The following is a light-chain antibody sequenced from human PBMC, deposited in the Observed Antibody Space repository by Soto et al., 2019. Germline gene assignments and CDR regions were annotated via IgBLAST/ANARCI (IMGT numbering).Light chain of an antibody. Sequence: TVMTQSPATLSVSPGERATISCRPSQSVNSNLAWYQQKLGQAPRLLIYGASTRATGIPARFSGSGSGTEFILTISSLQSEDFAVYYCQQYNNWPPLTFGQGTRLEIK. CDR3: QQYNNWPPLT. CDR2: GAS. CDR1: QSVNSN. V-gene: IGKV3D-15*01. J-gene: IGKJ5*01.